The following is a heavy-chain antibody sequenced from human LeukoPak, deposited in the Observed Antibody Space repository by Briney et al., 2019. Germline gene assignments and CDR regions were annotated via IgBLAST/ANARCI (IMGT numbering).Heavy chain of an antibody. V-gene: IGHV3-23*01. CDR2: ISGGGDST. J-gene: IGHJ4*02. D-gene: IGHD2-2*01. Sequence: PGRSLRLSCTASGFTFSSYAMSWVRQIPGKGLEWVSVISGGGDSTDYADSMKGRFTISRDNSKNTLYLQMNSLRAEDTALYYCAKLGCTGTICYANYWGQGTLVTVSS. CDR3: AKLGCTGTICYANY. CDR1: GFTFSSYA.